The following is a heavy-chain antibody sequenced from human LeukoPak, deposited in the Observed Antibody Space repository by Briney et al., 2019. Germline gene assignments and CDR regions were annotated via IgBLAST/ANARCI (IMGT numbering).Heavy chain of an antibody. J-gene: IGHJ6*02. Sequence: GASVKVSCKASGFTFTSSAMQWVRQARGQRLEWIGLIVVGSGNTNYAQKFQERVTITRDMSTSTAYMELSSLRSEDTAVYYCAAPYYYDSSGYYPYGMDVWGQGTTVTVSS. CDR2: IVVGSGNT. CDR1: GFTFTSSA. V-gene: IGHV1-58*02. D-gene: IGHD3-22*01. CDR3: AAPYYYDSSGYYPYGMDV.